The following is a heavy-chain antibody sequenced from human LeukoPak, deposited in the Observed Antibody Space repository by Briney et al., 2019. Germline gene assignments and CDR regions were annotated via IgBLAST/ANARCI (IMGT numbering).Heavy chain of an antibody. Sequence: GGSLRLSCAASGFTFSSYAMHWVRQAPGKGLEWVAVISYDGSNKYYADSVKGRFTISRDNSKNTLYLQMNSLRAEDTAVYYCAREACSSTSCYEYYYYYYMDVWGKGTTVTVSS. CDR3: AREACSSTSCYEYYYYYYMDV. V-gene: IGHV3-30-3*01. CDR1: GFTFSSYA. CDR2: ISYDGSNK. D-gene: IGHD2-2*01. J-gene: IGHJ6*03.